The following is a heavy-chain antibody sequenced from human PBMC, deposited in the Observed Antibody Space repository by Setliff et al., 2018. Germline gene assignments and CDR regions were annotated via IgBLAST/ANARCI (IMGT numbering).Heavy chain of an antibody. CDR3: AREVAGTYHYFDP. CDR2: TYFSGST. D-gene: IGHD6-19*01. CDR1: GGSIDSGDYY. Sequence: PSETLSLTCTVSGGSIDSGDYYWNWIRQPPGKGLEWIGYTYFSGSTYYNPSLKSRVTLSLDTSKNQFSLKLNSVTAADTALYFCAREVAGTYHYFDPWGQGTLVTVSS. V-gene: IGHV4-30-4*08. J-gene: IGHJ5*02.